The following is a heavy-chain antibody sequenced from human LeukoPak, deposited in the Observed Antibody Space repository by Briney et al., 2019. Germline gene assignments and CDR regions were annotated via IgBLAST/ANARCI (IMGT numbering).Heavy chain of an antibody. CDR3: TRGVGRLRNREAFDI. Sequence: PSETLSLTCAVYGGSFSGYYWSWIRQPPGKGLEWIGEINHSGSTNYNPSLKSRVTISVDTSKNQFSLKLSSVTAADTAVYYCTRGVGRLRNREAFDIWGRGATVTVSS. V-gene: IGHV4-34*01. CDR2: INHSGST. D-gene: IGHD1-1*01. J-gene: IGHJ3*02. CDR1: GGSFSGYY.